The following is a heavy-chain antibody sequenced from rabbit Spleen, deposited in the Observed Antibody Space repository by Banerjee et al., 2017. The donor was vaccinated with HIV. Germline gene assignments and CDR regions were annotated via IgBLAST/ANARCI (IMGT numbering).Heavy chain of an antibody. D-gene: IGHD4-2*01. CDR3: ARNVAGVAGWDL. Sequence: QSLEESGGDLVKPGASLTLTCKASGFSFSNTYYMCWVRQAPGKGLEWIGCINTGSSGYTDYASWAKGRFTITRSTSLNTVTLQLNSLTAADTATYFCARNVAGVAGWDLWGPGTLVPS. CDR1: GFSFSNTYY. CDR2: INTGSSGYT. J-gene: IGHJ4*01. V-gene: IGHV1S40*01.